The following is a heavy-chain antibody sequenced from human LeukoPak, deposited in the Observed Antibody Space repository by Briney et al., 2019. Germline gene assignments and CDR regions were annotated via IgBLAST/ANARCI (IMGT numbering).Heavy chain of an antibody. CDR1: GYTFTGYY. Sequence: ASVKVSCKASGYTFTGYYMHWVRQAPGQGLEWMGWINPNSGGTNYAQKFQGWVTMTRDTSISTAYMELSRLRSDDTAVYYCARVRHSYGRAFDYWGQGTLVTVSS. D-gene: IGHD5-18*01. V-gene: IGHV1-2*04. CDR2: INPNSGGT. CDR3: ARVRHSYGRAFDY. J-gene: IGHJ4*02.